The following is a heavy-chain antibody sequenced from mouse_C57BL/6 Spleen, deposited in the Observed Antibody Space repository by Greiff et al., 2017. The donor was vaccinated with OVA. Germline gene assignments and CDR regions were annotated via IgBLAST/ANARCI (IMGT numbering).Heavy chain of an antibody. CDR2: IDPETGGT. CDR1: GYTFTDYE. CDR3: TSYSNYLAWFAY. J-gene: IGHJ3*01. Sequence: QVQLQQSGAELVRPGASVTLSCKASGYTFTDYEMHWVKQTPVHGLEWIGAIDPETGGTAYNQKFKGKAILTADKSSSTAYMELRSLTSEDSAVYYCTSYSNYLAWFAYWGQGTLVTVSA. D-gene: IGHD2-5*01. V-gene: IGHV1-15*01.